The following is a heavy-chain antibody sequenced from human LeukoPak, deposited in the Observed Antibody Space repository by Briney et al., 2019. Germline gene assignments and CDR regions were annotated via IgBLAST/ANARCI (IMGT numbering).Heavy chain of an antibody. CDR2: IKSKTDGGTT. Sequence: GGFLRLSCAASGFTFSNAWMSWVRQAPGKGLEWVGRIKSKTDGGTTDYAAPVKGRFTISRDDSKNTLYLQMNSLKTEDTAVYYCTTSLWFGETYFDYWGQGTLVTVSS. V-gene: IGHV3-15*01. J-gene: IGHJ4*02. D-gene: IGHD3-10*01. CDR1: GFTFSNAW. CDR3: TTSLWFGETYFDY.